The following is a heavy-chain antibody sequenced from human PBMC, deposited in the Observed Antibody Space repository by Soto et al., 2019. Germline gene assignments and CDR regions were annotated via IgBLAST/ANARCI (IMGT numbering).Heavy chain of an antibody. CDR2: INHTGGT. Sequence: SETLSLTCAVYGGSVNGYYWNWIRQPPGKGLEWIGEINHTGGTHYNPSLKSRVTMSVDTSKNQFSLRLSSVTAADTAIYYCATRITVFGLLIPPFDPWGQGTQVTVFS. D-gene: IGHD3-3*01. J-gene: IGHJ5*02. CDR3: ATRITVFGLLIPPFDP. V-gene: IGHV4-34*01. CDR1: GGSVNGYY.